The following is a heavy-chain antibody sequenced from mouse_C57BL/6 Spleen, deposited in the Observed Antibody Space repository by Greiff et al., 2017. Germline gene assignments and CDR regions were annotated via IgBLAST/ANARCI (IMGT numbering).Heavy chain of an antibody. CDR2: INPYNGGT. Sequence: EVQLQQSGPVLVKPGASVKMSCKASGYTFTDYYMNWVKQSHGKSLEWIGVINPYNGGTSYNQKFKGKATLTVDKSSSTAYMELNSLTSEDSAVDYCAREDMSRDWYFDVWGTGTTVTVSS. J-gene: IGHJ1*03. CDR3: AREDMSRDWYFDV. CDR1: GYTFTDYY. D-gene: IGHD2-3*01. V-gene: IGHV1-19*01.